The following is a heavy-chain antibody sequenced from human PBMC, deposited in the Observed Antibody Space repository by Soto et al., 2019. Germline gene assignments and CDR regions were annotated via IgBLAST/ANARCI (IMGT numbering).Heavy chain of an antibody. CDR1: GDSIGNSH. CDR3: ATHPPRTLAALEIPFDF. J-gene: IGHJ4*02. Sequence: PSETLSLTCTVSGDSIGNSHWSWIRQPPGKGLEWIGLTFSRGSATYNPSLKSRVTISVDTSKNQLSLKLTSVTAADTAVHFCATHPPRTLAALEIPFDFWGKGTLATVSS. CDR2: TFSRGSA. D-gene: IGHD6-25*01. V-gene: IGHV4-4*09.